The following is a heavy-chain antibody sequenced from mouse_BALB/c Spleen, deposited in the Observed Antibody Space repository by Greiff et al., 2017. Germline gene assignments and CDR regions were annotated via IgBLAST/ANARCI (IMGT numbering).Heavy chain of an antibody. CDR3: ARDHYYGSSYDYAMDY. J-gene: IGHJ4*01. CDR1: GFTFSDYY. CDR2: ISDGGSYT. V-gene: IGHV5-4*02. Sequence: DVHLVESGGGLVKPGGSLKLSCAASGFTFSDYYMYWVRQTPEKRLEWVATISDGGSYTYYPDSVKGRFTISRDNAKNNLYLQMSSLKSEDTAMYYCARDHYYGSSYDYAMDYWGQGTSVTVSS. D-gene: IGHD1-1*01.